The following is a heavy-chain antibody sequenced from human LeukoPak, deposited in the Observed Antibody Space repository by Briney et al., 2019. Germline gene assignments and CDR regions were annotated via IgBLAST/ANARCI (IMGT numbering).Heavy chain of an antibody. CDR2: ISTSSSYI. J-gene: IGHJ4*02. CDR1: GFTFSSYW. CDR3: ARDRDWNSGFDY. Sequence: PGGSLRLSCAASGFTFSSYWMHWVRQAPGKGLEWVSSISTSSSYISYADSVKGRFTISRDNAKNSLNLQMNSLRVEDTAVYYCARDRDWNSGFDYWGQGTLVTVSS. V-gene: IGHV3-21*01. D-gene: IGHD1-7*01.